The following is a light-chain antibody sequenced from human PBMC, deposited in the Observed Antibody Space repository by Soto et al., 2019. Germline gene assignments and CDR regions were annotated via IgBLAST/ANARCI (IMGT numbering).Light chain of an antibody. CDR1: SSNSGAGYD. CDR2: GNS. J-gene: IGLJ7*01. Sequence: QSVLTQPPSVSGAPGQRVTISCTGSSSNSGAGYDVHWYQQLPGTAPKLLIYGNSNRPSGVPDRFSGSKSGTSASLAITGLQAEDEADYYCQSYDSSLSGAVFGGGTPLTVL. CDR3: QSYDSSLSGAV. V-gene: IGLV1-40*01.